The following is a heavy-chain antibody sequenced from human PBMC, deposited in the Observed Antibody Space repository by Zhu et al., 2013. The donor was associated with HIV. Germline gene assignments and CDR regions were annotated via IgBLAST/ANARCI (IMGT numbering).Heavy chain of an antibody. Sequence: QVQLVQSGAEVKKPGSSVKVSCKASGGTFSSYAISWVRQAPGQGLEWMGGIIPIFGTANYAQKFQGRVTITADESTSTAYMELSSLRSEDTAVYYCARDGRRTSSWYGGRWFDPWGQGTLVTVSS. CDR1: GGTFSSYA. CDR2: IIPIFGTA. CDR3: ARDGRRTSSWYGGRWFDP. V-gene: IGHV1-69*01. D-gene: IGHD6-13*01. J-gene: IGHJ5*02.